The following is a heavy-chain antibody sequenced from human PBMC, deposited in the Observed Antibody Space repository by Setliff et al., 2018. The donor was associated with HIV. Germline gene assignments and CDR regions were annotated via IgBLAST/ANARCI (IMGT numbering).Heavy chain of an antibody. J-gene: IGHJ4*02. CDR2: INPSGGGT. CDR3: ARDGVVVVAASNYYFDY. CDR1: GYTFTSYY. Sequence: GASVKVSCKASGYTFTSYYMHWVRQAPGQGLEWMGIINPSGGGTIYAQKFQGRVTMTRDTATSTVYMELSSLRSEDTAVYYCARDGVVVVAASNYYFDYWGKGALVTVSS. V-gene: IGHV1-46*01. D-gene: IGHD2-15*01.